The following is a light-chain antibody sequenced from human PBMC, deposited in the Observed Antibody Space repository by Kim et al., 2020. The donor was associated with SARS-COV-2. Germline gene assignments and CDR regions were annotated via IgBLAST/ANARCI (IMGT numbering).Light chain of an antibody. CDR3: LQYNVYPLT. CDR2: AAS. J-gene: IGKJ4*01. V-gene: IGKV1-16*02. CDR1: QDISNY. Sequence: DVQMTQSPSSLSASVGDRVTMTCRASQDISNYLACVQQKPGKAPKSLIYAASNLQSGVPSKFSGSRSGTDFTLTISSLQPEDFATYYCLQYNVYPLTFGGGTKVDIK.